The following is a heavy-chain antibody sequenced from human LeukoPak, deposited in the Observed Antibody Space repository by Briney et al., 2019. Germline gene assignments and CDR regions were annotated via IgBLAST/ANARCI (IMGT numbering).Heavy chain of an antibody. V-gene: IGHV3-7*01. J-gene: IGHJ6*03. CDR2: IKQDGSEK. CDR3: ARAWDYYYHMDV. Sequence: GGSLRLSCAASGFTFRSYWMSWVRQAPGKGLEWVANIKQDGSEKYYVDSVKGRFTISRDNAKNSLYLQMNSLRAEDTAVYYCARAWDYYYHMDVWGKGTTVTVSS. CDR1: GFTFRSYW.